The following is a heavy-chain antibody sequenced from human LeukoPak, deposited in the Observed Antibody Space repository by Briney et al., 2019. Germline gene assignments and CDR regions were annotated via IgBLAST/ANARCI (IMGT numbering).Heavy chain of an antibody. Sequence: PGGSLRLSCAASGFTFSSYWMHWVRQAPGKRPVWVARVNNDGSSTNYADSVKGRFTISRDNAKNTLYLQMNSLRAEDTAVYYCERVAATNDYWGQGTLVTVSS. CDR2: VNNDGSST. V-gene: IGHV3-74*01. CDR3: ERVAATNDY. D-gene: IGHD5-12*01. J-gene: IGHJ4*02. CDR1: GFTFSSYW.